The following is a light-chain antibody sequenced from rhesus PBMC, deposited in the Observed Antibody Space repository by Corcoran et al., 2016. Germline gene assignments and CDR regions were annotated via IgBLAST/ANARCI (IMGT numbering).Light chain of an antibody. Sequence: DIRMTQSLSSLSASVGDTVTITCRASQSISGWLAWYPQKPGKAPKLLIYKASTLQSGVPSRFSGSGSWTDFTLTISSLQSEDFGAYYCQQYTSSPPTFGQGTKVEIK. J-gene: IGKJ1*01. CDR1: QSISGW. CDR3: QQYTSSPPT. V-gene: IGKV1-22*01. CDR2: KAS.